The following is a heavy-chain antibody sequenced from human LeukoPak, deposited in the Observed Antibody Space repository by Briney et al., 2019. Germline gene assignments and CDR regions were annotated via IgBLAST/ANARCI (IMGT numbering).Heavy chain of an antibody. CDR3: ARHLRVLGENYYMDV. CDR1: GGSISSYY. J-gene: IGHJ6*03. D-gene: IGHD3-10*01. CDR2: IYTSGST. V-gene: IGHV4-4*09. Sequence: AETLSLTCTASGGSISSYYWSWIRQPPGKGLEWIGYIYTSGSTNYNPSLKSRVTISVDTSKNQFSLKLSSVTAADTAVYYCARHLRVLGENYYMDVWGKGTTVTVSS.